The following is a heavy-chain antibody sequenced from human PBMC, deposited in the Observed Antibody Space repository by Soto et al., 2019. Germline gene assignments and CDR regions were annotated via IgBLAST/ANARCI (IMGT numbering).Heavy chain of an antibody. CDR3: ARQHSSSSLGWFDP. CDR2: IYYSGST. Sequence: SETLSLTCTVSGGSISSYYWSWIRQPPGKGLEWIGYIYYSGSTNYNPSLKSRVTISVDTSKNQFSLKLSSVTAADTAVYYCARQHSSSSLGWFDPWGQGTLVTVSS. D-gene: IGHD6-13*01. V-gene: IGHV4-59*01. J-gene: IGHJ5*02. CDR1: GGSISSYY.